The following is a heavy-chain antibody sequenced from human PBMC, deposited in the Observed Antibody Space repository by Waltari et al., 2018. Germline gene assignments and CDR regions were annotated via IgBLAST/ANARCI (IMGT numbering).Heavy chain of an antibody. Sequence: QVQLVESGGGVVQPGKSLPLSCEASGISASRDAMPWVPPAPGKGLEWVAVISFDGNNIYFADSVKGRFTINRDNSKNTLSLQMNSLTPEDTAIYYCARDGHSYFYGSWSDYWGQGTLVTVSS. CDR2: ISFDGNNI. CDR1: GISASRDA. J-gene: IGHJ4*02. D-gene: IGHD3-10*01. V-gene: IGHV3-30*16. CDR3: ARDGHSYFYGSWSDY.